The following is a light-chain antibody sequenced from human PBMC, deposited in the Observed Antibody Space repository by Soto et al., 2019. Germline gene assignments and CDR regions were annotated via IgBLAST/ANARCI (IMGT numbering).Light chain of an antibody. CDR3: NSYTTRTTYV. V-gene: IGLV2-14*03. J-gene: IGLJ1*01. Sequence: QSALTQPASVSGSPGQSITISCTGTSSDVGGYNYVSWYQQHPGKAPKLMIFDVSYRPSGVSNRFSGSKSGNTASLTISGLQAEDEADYYCNSYTTRTTYVFGTGTKLTVL. CDR2: DVS. CDR1: SSDVGGYNY.